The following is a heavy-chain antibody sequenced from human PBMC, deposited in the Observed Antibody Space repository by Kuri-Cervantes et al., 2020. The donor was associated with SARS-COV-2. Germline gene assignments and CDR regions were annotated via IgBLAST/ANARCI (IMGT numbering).Heavy chain of an antibody. J-gene: IGHJ4*02. CDR2: IRYDGSNK. CDR1: GLTFSSYG. D-gene: IGHD3-22*01. CDR3: ARGDNYNDSSGHDY. Sequence: GESLKISCAASGLTFSSYGMHWVRQAPGKGLEWVAFIRYDGSNKYYADSVKGRFTISRDNSKNTLYLQMNSLRAEDTAVYYCARGDNYNDSSGHDYWGQGTLVTVSS. V-gene: IGHV3-30*02.